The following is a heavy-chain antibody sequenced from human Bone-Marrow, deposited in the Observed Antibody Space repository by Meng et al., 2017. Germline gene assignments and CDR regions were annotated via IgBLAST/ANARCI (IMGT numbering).Heavy chain of an antibody. Sequence: SGFMFSDHYMDWDRQAPGKGLEWVSCLGGADALTYYAGSVKGRFTISRDDSKNTLYLQMDGLRTEDTAVYYCATSERATLLFDYWGPGTLVTVSS. CDR2: LGGADALT. CDR1: GFMFSDHY. V-gene: IGHV3-23*01. J-gene: IGHJ4*02. CDR3: ATSERATLLFDY. D-gene: IGHD2-2*01.